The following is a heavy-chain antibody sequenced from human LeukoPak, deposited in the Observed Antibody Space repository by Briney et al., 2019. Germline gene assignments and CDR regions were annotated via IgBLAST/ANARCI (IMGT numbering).Heavy chain of an antibody. V-gene: IGHV1-18*01. D-gene: IGHD3-3*01. CDR3: AVNFWSGYYPYYYGMDV. CDR1: GYTFTSYG. J-gene: IGHJ6*02. Sequence: ASVKVSCKASGYTFTSYGISWVRQAPGQGLEWMGWISAYNGNTNYAQKLQGRVTMTTDTSTSTAYMELRSLRSDDTAVYYCAVNFWSGYYPYYYGMDVWGQGTTVTVPS. CDR2: ISAYNGNT.